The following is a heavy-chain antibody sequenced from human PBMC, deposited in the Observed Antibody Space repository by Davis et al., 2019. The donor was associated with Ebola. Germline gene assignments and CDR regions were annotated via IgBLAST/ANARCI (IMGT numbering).Heavy chain of an antibody. CDR3: ARELPVTGHRSADF. V-gene: IGHV1-2*02. J-gene: IGHJ4*02. CDR1: SYNFIEYF. D-gene: IGHD6-19*01. Sequence: ASVKVSCKASSYNFIEYFFHWFRQAPGQGLEWMGRINSNNGETNYAQKFQGRVTMTRDTSITTTYMELSSLRTDDTAIYYCARELPVTGHRSADFWGQGTLVTVSS. CDR2: INSNNGET.